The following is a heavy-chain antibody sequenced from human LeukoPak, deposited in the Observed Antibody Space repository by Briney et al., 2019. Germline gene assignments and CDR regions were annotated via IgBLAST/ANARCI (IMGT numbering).Heavy chain of an antibody. CDR3: ARDPVGKFGELLPDY. CDR2: ISSNGGST. Sequence: TGGSLRLSCAASGFTFSSYAMHWVRQAPGKGLEYVSAISSNGGSTYYANSVKGRFTIARDNSKNTLYLQMGSLRAEDMAVYYCARDPVGKFGELLPDYWGQGTLATVSS. J-gene: IGHJ4*02. CDR1: GFTFSSYA. D-gene: IGHD3-10*01. V-gene: IGHV3-64*01.